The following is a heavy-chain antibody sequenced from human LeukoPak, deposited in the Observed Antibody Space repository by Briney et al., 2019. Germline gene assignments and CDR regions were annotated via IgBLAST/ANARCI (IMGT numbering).Heavy chain of an antibody. V-gene: IGHV1-18*01. D-gene: IGHD3-10*01. J-gene: IGHJ4*02. CDR3: ARDLGAAFMVRGVPFDY. CDR2: ISAYNGNT. Sequence: ASVKVPCKASGYTFTSYGISWVRQAPGQGLEWMGWISAYNGNTNYAQKLQGRVTMTTDTSTSTAYMELRSLRSDDTAVYYCARDLGAAFMVRGVPFDYWVQGTLVTVSS. CDR1: GYTFTSYG.